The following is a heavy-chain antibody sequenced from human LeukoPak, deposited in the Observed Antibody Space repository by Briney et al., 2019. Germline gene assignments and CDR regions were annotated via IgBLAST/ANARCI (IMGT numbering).Heavy chain of an antibody. V-gene: IGHV3-23*01. CDR3: TKAGLNSVYSGSHF. J-gene: IGHJ4*02. Sequence: SGGSLSLSCAASGFTFSTSAMTWVRQPAGRGLEWVSPFSGSGGSTYYADSVKRRFTISRNNSKNTLYLQMNSLRAEDTAVHYCTKAGLNSVYSGSHFWGQGTLVTVSS. CDR2: FSGSGGST. CDR1: GFTFSTSA. D-gene: IGHD1-26*01.